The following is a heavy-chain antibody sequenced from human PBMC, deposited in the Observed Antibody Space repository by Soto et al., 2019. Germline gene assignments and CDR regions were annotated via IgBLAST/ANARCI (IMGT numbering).Heavy chain of an antibody. Sequence: PGGSLRLSCEGSGFTFSDAAMTWVRQVPGKGLEWVSFVSASAIETYTAGSVRGRFTISRDNSKNTLFLQMNNLRAEDTAVYYCAKEYITMVRGVIWHAADYWGQGTLVTVSS. CDR1: GFTFSDAA. CDR2: VSASAIET. V-gene: IGHV3-23*01. J-gene: IGHJ4*02. CDR3: AKEYITMVRGVIWHAADY. D-gene: IGHD3-10*01.